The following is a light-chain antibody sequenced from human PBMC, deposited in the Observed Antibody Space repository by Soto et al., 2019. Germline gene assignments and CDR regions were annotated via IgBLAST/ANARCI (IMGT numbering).Light chain of an antibody. CDR1: SSNIGSNT. J-gene: IGLJ1*01. CDR3: AAWDDSLSGYV. Sequence: QSALTQPPSASGSPGQRVTISCSGSSSNIGSNTVNWYQQLPGTAPKLLIYSSNQRPSGVPDRFSGSKSGTSASLAISGFQSEDEADYYCAAWDDSLSGYVFGTGTKVTVL. CDR2: SSN. V-gene: IGLV1-44*01.